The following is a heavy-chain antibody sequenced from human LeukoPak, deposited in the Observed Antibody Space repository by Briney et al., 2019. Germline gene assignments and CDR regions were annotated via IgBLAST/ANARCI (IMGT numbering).Heavy chain of an antibody. CDR1: GFTFSSYA. D-gene: IGHD1-20*01. CDR3: AKRGGSSYNWNYYYGMDV. CDR2: ISGSGGST. J-gene: IGHJ6*02. V-gene: IGHV3-23*01. Sequence: GGSLRLSCAASGFTFSSYAMSWVRQAPGKGLEWVSAISGSGGSTYYADSVKGRFTISRDNSKSTLYLQMNSLRAEDTAVYYCAKRGGSSYNWNYYYGMDVWGQGTTVTVSS.